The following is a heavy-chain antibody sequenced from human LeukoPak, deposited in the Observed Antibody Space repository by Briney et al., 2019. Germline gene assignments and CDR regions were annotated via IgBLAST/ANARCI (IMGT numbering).Heavy chain of an antibody. CDR2: MYYSGSP. Sequence: PSETLSLTCNVSGGSISSYYWSWIRQPPGGGLEGIGYMYYSGSPNYNPSLKSRVTISVDTSKNQFSLKLSSVTAADTAVYYCARLMCVINCSGLLNWGQGTLVTVSS. V-gene: IGHV4-59*08. CDR1: GGSISSYY. CDR3: ARLMCVINCSGLLN. J-gene: IGHJ4*02. D-gene: IGHD2-15*01.